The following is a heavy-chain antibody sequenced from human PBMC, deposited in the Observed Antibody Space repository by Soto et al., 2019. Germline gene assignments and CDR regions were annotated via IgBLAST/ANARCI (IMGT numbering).Heavy chain of an antibody. J-gene: IGHJ6*02. V-gene: IGHV1-69*13. Sequence: SVKVSCKASGGTLSSYAISWVRQAPGQGLEWMGGIIPIFGTANYAQKFQGRVTITADESTSTAYMELSSLRSEDTAVYYCARVDTAMVTYYYYYYGMDVWGQGTTVTVSS. CDR2: IIPIFGTA. D-gene: IGHD5-18*01. CDR1: GGTLSSYA. CDR3: ARVDTAMVTYYYYYYGMDV.